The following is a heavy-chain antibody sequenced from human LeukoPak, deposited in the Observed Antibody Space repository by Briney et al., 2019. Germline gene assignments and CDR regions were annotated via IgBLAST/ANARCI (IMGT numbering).Heavy chain of an antibody. CDR2: ISWNSGSI. D-gene: IGHD6-13*01. Sequence: SLRLSCAASGFTFDDYAMHWVRQAPGKGLEWVSGISWNSGSIGYADSVKGRFTISRDNAKNSLYLQMNSLRAEDTAVYYCARSSSSWTNWYFDLWGRGTLVTVSS. CDR3: ARSSSSWTNWYFDL. J-gene: IGHJ2*01. CDR1: GFTFDDYA. V-gene: IGHV3-9*01.